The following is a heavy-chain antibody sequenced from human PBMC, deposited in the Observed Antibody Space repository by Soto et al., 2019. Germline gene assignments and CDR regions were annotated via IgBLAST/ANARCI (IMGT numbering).Heavy chain of an antibody. CDR1: GGSISSGDYY. Sequence: SETLSLTCTVSGGSISSGDYYWSWIRQPPGKGLEWIGYIYYSGSTYYNPSLKSRVTISVDTSKNQFSLKLSSVTAADTAVYYCARVANTWMGDYWGQGTLVTVSS. J-gene: IGHJ4*02. CDR2: IYYSGST. CDR3: ARVANTWMGDY. D-gene: IGHD5-12*01. V-gene: IGHV4-30-4*01.